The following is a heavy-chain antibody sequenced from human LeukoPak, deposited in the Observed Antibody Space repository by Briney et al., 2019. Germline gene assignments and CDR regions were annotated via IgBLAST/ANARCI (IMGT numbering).Heavy chain of an antibody. CDR2: IYTSGST. D-gene: IGHD1-26*01. CDR3: ARGSGSYYGDWFDP. CDR1: GGSFSGYY. V-gene: IGHV4-59*10. J-gene: IGHJ5*02. Sequence: KPSETLSLTCAVYGGSFSGYYWSWIRQPPGKGLEWIGRIYTSGSTNYNPSLKSRVTMSVDTSKNQFSLKLSSVTAADTAVYYCARGSGSYYGDWFDPWGQGTLVTVSS.